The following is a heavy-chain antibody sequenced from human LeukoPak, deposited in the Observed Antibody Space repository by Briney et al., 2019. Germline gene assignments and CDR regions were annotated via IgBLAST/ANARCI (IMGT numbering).Heavy chain of an antibody. CDR1: GFSFRSYS. V-gene: IGHV3-33*01. Sequence: RSLRLSCTASGFSFRSYSMHWLRQAPGKGLEWVAVIWYNGSNKLYANSVKGRFTISRDNSKNTLYLQMDNLRVDDTAVYYCAREVAVWGQGTLVTVSS. CDR3: AREVAV. D-gene: IGHD5-12*01. J-gene: IGHJ4*02. CDR2: IWYNGSNK.